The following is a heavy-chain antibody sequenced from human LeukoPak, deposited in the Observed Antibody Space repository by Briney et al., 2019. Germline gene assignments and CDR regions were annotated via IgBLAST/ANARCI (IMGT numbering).Heavy chain of an antibody. CDR3: ARQAYGYVYFDF. J-gene: IGHJ4*02. CDR2: IYGSDDK. V-gene: IGHV2-5*01. Sequence: SGPTLVNPTETLTLTCTFSGFSLDSTAVGVGWVRQPPGKALEWLALIYGSDDKRYMPSLQNRLTITKDTAKNLVVLTMANVDPVDTATYYCARQAYGYVYFDFWGRGILVTVSS. D-gene: IGHD5-18*01. CDR1: GFSLDSTAVG.